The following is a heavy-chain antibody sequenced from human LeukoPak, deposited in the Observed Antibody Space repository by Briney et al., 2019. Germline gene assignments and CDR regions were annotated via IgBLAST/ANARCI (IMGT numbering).Heavy chain of an antibody. V-gene: IGHV3-23*01. D-gene: IGHD2-2*03. CDR1: GFTFSSYG. CDR3: ATGYCSSTSCPYYYYYYGMDV. J-gene: IGHJ6*02. CDR2: ISGSGGST. Sequence: GGSLRLSCAASGFTFSSYGMHWVRQAPGKGLEWVSAISGSGGSTYYADSVKGRFTISRDNSKNTLYLQMNSLRAEDTAVYYCATGYCSSTSCPYYYYYYGMDVWGQGTTVTVSS.